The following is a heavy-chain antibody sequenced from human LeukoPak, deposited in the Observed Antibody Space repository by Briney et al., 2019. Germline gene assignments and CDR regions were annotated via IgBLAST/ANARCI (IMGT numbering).Heavy chain of an antibody. CDR1: GYTFTGYY. CDR2: INHNSGAT. Sequence: ASVKVSCKGSGYTFTGYYMHWVRQAPGQGLAWMAWINHNSGATNYAQKFQGRVTVTRDTSISTAYMELSSLESDDTAVYYCVRDLMTTQTWDFDYWGQGTLVSVSS. D-gene: IGHD3-16*01. J-gene: IGHJ4*02. V-gene: IGHV1-2*02. CDR3: VRDLMTTQTWDFDY.